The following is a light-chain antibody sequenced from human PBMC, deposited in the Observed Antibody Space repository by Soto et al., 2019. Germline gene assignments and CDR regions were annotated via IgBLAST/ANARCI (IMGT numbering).Light chain of an antibody. CDR3: QQFNKWPPIT. J-gene: IGKJ5*01. Sequence: EIVMTQSPVTLSVPPGERATLSCRASQSVGRNVAWYQQKPGQAPRLLMYDASNRATGIPARFSGSGSGTEFTLIISSLQSDDFAVYYCQQFNKWPPITFGQGTRLEIK. CDR1: QSVGRN. CDR2: DAS. V-gene: IGKV3-15*01.